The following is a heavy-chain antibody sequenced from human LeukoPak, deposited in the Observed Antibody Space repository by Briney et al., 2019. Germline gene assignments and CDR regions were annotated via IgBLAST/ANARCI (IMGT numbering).Heavy chain of an antibody. CDR3: ARDQGDA. CDR1: GGSISSQY. Sequence: SETLSLTCTVSGGSISSQYWSWIRQPPGKGLEWVGYIYNSGSTKYNSSLKSRVTISVDTSKNQFSLRLTSVTAADPAVYYCARDQGDAWGQGTLVTVSS. CDR2: IYNSGST. V-gene: IGHV4-59*11. J-gene: IGHJ5*02.